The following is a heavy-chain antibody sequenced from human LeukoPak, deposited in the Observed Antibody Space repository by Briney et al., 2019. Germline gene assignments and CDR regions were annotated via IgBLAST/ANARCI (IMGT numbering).Heavy chain of an antibody. J-gene: IGHJ4*02. Sequence: GGSLRLSCAASGFTFSSYAMSWVRQAPGKGLEWVSAISGSGGSTYYADSVKGRFTISRDNSKNTLHLQMNSLRAEDTAVYYSAKGKDALRYLERETTSDYWGQGTLVTVSS. CDR2: ISGSGGST. V-gene: IGHV3-23*01. D-gene: IGHD3-3*01. CDR3: AKGKDALRYLERETTSDY. CDR1: GFTFSSYA.